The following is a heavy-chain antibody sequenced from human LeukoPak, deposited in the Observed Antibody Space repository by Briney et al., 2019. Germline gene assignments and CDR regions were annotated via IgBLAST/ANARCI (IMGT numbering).Heavy chain of an antibody. Sequence: KPSETLSLTCTVSGGSISSYYWSWIRQPPGKGLEWIGYIYTSGSTNYNPSLKSRVTISVDTSKNQFSLKLSSVTAADTAVYYCARLTAGIAAQPYYYYYMDVWGKGTTVTVSS. CDR2: IYTSGST. CDR1: GGSISSYY. V-gene: IGHV4-4*09. D-gene: IGHD6-6*01. CDR3: ARLTAGIAAQPYYYYYMDV. J-gene: IGHJ6*03.